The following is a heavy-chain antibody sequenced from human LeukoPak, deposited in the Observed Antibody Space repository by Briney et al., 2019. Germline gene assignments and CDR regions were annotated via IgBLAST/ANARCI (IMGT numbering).Heavy chain of an antibody. Sequence: SETLSLTCTVSGGSISSSGYYWGWIRQPPGKGLEWIGSIYYSGSTYYNPSLKSRVTISVDTSKNQFSLKLRSVTAADTAVYYCAGIAVAGNYYYMDVWGKGTTVTVSS. J-gene: IGHJ6*03. CDR3: AGIAVAGNYYYMDV. V-gene: IGHV4-39*01. CDR2: IYYSGST. D-gene: IGHD6-19*01. CDR1: GGSISSSGYY.